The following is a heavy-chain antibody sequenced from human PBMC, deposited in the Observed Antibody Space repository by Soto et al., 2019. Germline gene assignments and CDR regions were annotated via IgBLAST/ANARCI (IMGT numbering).Heavy chain of an antibody. CDR3: ARGILSGGWYYIDAYYYYMDV. CDR2: IIPIFGTA. V-gene: IGHV1-69*13. D-gene: IGHD6-19*01. J-gene: IGHJ6*03. CDR1: GGTFSSYA. Sequence: SVKVSCKASGGTFSSYAISWVRQAPGQGLEWMGGIIPIFGTANYAQKFQGRVTITADESTSTAYMELSSLRSEDTAVYYCARGILSGGWYYIDAYYYYMDVWGKGTTVTVSS.